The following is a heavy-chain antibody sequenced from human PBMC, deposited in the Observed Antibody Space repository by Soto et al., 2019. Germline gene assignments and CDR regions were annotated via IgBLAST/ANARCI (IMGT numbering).Heavy chain of an antibody. Sequence: AGGSLRLSCAASGFMFSAYWMSWVRQAPGKGLEGVANIHGDGGKIYYVDSVKGRFTISRDNAKRSLYLQMNSLRAEDTAVYYCARDFYGGYTYGPGDYWGQGALVTVSS. CDR1: GFMFSAYW. V-gene: IGHV3-7*01. CDR2: IHGDGGKI. J-gene: IGHJ4*02. CDR3: ARDFYGGYTYGPGDY. D-gene: IGHD5-18*01.